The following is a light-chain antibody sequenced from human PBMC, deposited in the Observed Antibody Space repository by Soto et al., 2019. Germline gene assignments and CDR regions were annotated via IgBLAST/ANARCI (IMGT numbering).Light chain of an antibody. J-gene: IGKJ3*01. V-gene: IGKV1D-13*01. Sequence: AIQLTQSPSSLSASVGDRVTITCRASQDIRGALTWYQQKPGQAPKLLIYDVSNLESGVPSRFSGSGSETDFTLTISSLQPEDFATYYCQQFHDYLWTFGPGTKVDIK. CDR1: QDIRGA. CDR2: DVS. CDR3: QQFHDYLWT.